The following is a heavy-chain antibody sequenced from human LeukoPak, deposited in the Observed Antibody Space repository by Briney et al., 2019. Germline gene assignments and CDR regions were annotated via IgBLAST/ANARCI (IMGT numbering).Heavy chain of an antibody. CDR3: ARVYYGSGSYLPFDY. V-gene: IGHV5-51*01. CDR2: IYPGDSDT. D-gene: IGHD3-10*01. Sequence: GESLKISCMGSGYSFTNYWIGWVRQMPGKGLEWMGIIYPGDSDTRYSPSFQGQVTISADKSISTAYLQWSSLKASDTALYYCARVYYGSGSYLPFDYWGQGTLVTVSS. J-gene: IGHJ4*02. CDR1: GYSFTNYW.